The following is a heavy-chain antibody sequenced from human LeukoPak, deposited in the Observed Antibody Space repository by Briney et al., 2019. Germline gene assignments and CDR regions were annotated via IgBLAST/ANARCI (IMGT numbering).Heavy chain of an antibody. Sequence: GASVKVSCKASGGTFSSHAISWVRQAPGQGLEWMGGITPIFGTANYAQKFQGRVTITADESTSTAYMELSSLRSEDTAVYYCARDRDSHTKFNWFDPWGQGTLVTVSS. D-gene: IGHD2-21*01. V-gene: IGHV1-69*13. CDR1: GGTFSSHA. J-gene: IGHJ5*02. CDR3: ARDRDSHTKFNWFDP. CDR2: ITPIFGTA.